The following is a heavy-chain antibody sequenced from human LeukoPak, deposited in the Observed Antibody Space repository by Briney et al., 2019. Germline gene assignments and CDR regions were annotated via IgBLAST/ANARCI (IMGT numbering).Heavy chain of an antibody. D-gene: IGHD3-16*01. CDR2: ISSNNGNP. CDR3: ARDEGGPVNY. V-gene: IGHV1-18*01. CDR1: GYTFTSHG. Sequence: ASVKVSCKASGYTFTSHGISWVRQAPGQGLEWMGWISSNNGNPKYAQKFQGRVTMTTETSTSTAYMELRSLRSDDTAVYYCARDEGGPVNYWGQGTLVTVSS. J-gene: IGHJ4*02.